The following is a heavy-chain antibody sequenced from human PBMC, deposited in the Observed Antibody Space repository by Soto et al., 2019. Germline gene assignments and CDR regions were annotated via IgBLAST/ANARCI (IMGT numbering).Heavy chain of an antibody. CDR2: FDPEDGET. Sequence: ASVKVSCKVSGYTLTELSMHWVRQAPGKGLEWMGGFDPEDGETIYAHKFQGRVTMTEDTSTDTVYMELSSLRSEDTAVYYCATRIGRITIFGVVIPAFDIWGQGTMVTVSS. J-gene: IGHJ3*02. D-gene: IGHD3-3*01. V-gene: IGHV1-24*01. CDR1: GYTLTELS. CDR3: ATRIGRITIFGVVIPAFDI.